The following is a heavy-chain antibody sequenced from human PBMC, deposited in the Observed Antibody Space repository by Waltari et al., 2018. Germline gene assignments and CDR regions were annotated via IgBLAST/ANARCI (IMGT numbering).Heavy chain of an antibody. CDR3: ARSSGYDVFEI. D-gene: IGHD3-22*01. V-gene: IGHV3-48*04. Sequence: EVKLEESGGGLVQPGGSLRLSCAGSGFSFGSYSMNWVRQAPGKGLEWVSYISNTADTIFYADSVKGRFTISRDNAATSLYLQMHSLRAEDTAVYYCARSSGYDVFEIWGQGTMVTVSS. CDR2: ISNTADTI. J-gene: IGHJ3*02. CDR1: GFSFGSYS.